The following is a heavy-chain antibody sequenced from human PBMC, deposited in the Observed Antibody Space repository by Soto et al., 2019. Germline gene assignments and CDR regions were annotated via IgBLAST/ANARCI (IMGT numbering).Heavy chain of an antibody. D-gene: IGHD6-19*01. Sequence: VQLVESGGGVVQPGRSLRLSCAASGFEFSAYAMHWVRQAPGKGLEWVAITSFDGSNKYYADSVRGRFTISRDNSKNTVSLQMNSLRNEDTAVYYAVAGSDNHDYWGQGNLIIVSS. V-gene: IGHV3-30*04. CDR1: GFEFSAYA. J-gene: IGHJ4*02. CDR3: VAGSDNHDY. CDR2: TSFDGSNK.